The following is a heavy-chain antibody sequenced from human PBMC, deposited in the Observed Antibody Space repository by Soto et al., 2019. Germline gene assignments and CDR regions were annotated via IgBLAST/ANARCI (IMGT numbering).Heavy chain of an antibody. CDR2: RSLYSDGT. Sequence: GSVKVSCKTSGYTFSNYGITWVRQAPGQPGEWLGGRSLYSDGTNYAQKFQGRVFMTTDTSTTTAYIQRRSLRSDDTAVYYRARVVADVDAWLGPWGPGTMVTV. V-gene: IGHV1-18*01. CDR1: GYTFSNYG. CDR3: ARVVADVDAWLGP. D-gene: IGHD2-2*01. J-gene: IGHJ5*02.